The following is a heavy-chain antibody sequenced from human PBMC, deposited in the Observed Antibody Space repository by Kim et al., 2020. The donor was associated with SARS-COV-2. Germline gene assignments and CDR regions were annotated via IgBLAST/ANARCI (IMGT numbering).Heavy chain of an antibody. V-gene: IGHV3-30*07. CDR3: ARDRDGYSYGSSGMDV. Sequence: SVKCRFTISRANSKNTVYLQMNSLRAEDTAVYYCARDRDGYSYGSSGMDVWGQGTTVTVSS. D-gene: IGHD5-18*01. J-gene: IGHJ6*02.